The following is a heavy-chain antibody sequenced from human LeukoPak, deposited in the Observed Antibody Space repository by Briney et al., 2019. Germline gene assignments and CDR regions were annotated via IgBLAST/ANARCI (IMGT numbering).Heavy chain of an antibody. V-gene: IGHV4-59*01. CDR1: GGSISSYY. CDR3: AKLEDSNSPDGAGIDI. D-gene: IGHD6-6*01. J-gene: IGHJ3*02. CDR2: IYYSGST. Sequence: SETLSLTCTVSGGSISSYYWSWIRQPPGKGLEWIGYIYYSGSTNYNPSLKSRVTISVDTSKNQFSLKLSSVTAADTAVYYCAKLEDSNSPDGAGIDIWAKGQWSPSLQ.